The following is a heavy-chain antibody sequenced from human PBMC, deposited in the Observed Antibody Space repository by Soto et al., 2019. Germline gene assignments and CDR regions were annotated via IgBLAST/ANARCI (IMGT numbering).Heavy chain of an antibody. J-gene: IGHJ4*02. CDR1: GGTFSDLA. CDR3: ASERVAEMATGGYFDN. D-gene: IGHD5-12*01. V-gene: IGHV1-69*01. Sequence: QVHLVQSGADVKKPGSSVKVSCKTSGGTFSDLAFSWVRQAPRQGLEWVGGIIPLFGTPNYAREFQGRVSISADESSNTVYMELRSLRSEDTAVYYCASERVAEMATGGYFDNWGQGTLVTVSS. CDR2: IIPLFGTP.